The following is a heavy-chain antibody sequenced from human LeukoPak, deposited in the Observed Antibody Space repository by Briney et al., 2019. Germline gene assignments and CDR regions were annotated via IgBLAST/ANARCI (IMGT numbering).Heavy chain of an antibody. CDR3: AKDALSGNSIYDPFDI. J-gene: IGHJ3*02. D-gene: IGHD1-7*01. Sequence: GGSLRLSCAASGFAFNIHAMSWVRQAPGKGLEWVSTINDPSTTYYADSVKGRFTIPRDDSKNTLFLQMNGVRADDTAQYYCAKDALSGNSIYDPFDIWGQGTMVTVSS. CDR2: INDPSTT. V-gene: IGHV3-23*01. CDR1: GFAFNIHA.